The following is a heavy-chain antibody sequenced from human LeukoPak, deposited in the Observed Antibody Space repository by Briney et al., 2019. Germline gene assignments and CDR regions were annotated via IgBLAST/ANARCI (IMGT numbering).Heavy chain of an antibody. CDR2: ISGSGGST. V-gene: IGHV3-23*01. D-gene: IGHD3-3*01. Sequence: GGSLRLSCAASGFTFSSYATSWVRQAPGKGLEWVSAISGSGGSTYYADSVKGRFTISRDNSKNTLYLQMNSLRAEDTAVYYCAKEPRRITIFGVVNFDPWGQGTLVTVSS. CDR1: GFTFSSYA. J-gene: IGHJ5*02. CDR3: AKEPRRITIFGVVNFDP.